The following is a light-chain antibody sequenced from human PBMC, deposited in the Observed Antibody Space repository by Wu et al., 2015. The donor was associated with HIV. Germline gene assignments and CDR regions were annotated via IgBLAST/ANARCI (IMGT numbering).Light chain of an antibody. Sequence: DIQLTQSPSFLSTSVGDRVTITCRASQGISSYLAWYQQKPGKAPKLLIYAASTLKSGVPSRFSGSGSGTEFTLTISSLQLEDFATYYCQQSYSSLQGFGPGTKVDIK. J-gene: IGKJ3*01. V-gene: IGKV1-9*01. CDR3: QQSYSSLQG. CDR1: QGISSY. CDR2: AAS.